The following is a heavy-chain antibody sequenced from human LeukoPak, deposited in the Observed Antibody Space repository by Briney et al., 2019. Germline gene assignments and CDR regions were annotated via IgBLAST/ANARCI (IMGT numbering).Heavy chain of an antibody. V-gene: IGHV3-73*01. CDR1: GFTFSGLP. Sequence: GGSLKVFCEASGFTFSGLPMQWVRQASGKGLEWVGRIRSKADSYATTYAASVKGRFTISRDDSKNTAYLQMNSLKTEDTAIYYCSSVQHDVFDIWGQGTMVTVSS. J-gene: IGHJ3*02. CDR3: SSVQHDVFDI. D-gene: IGHD3-10*02. CDR2: IRSKADSYAT.